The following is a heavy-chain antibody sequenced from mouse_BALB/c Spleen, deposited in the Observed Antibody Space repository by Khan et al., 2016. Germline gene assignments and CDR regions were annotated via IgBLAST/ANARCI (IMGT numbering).Heavy chain of an antibody. J-gene: IGHJ2*01. D-gene: IGHD2-3*01. CDR3: TREGYYPY. Sequence: VQLKESGAELVKPGASVKLSCTASGFNIKDTYMHWVKQRPEQGLEWIGRIDPANVNTKYDPKFQGKATITADTSSNTAYLQLSSLTSEDTAVYYCTREGYYPYWGPGTTLTVSS. CDR2: IDPANVNT. CDR1: GFNIKDTY. V-gene: IGHV14-3*02.